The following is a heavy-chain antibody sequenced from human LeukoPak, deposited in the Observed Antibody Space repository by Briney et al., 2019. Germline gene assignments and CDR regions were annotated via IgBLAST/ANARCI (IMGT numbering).Heavy chain of an antibody. CDR3: AKDGSPYDFWSGYYDPFDY. V-gene: IGHV3-48*01. Sequence: PGGSLRLSCAASGFTFSSNSMNWARQAPGKGLEWVSYISSSSSTIYYADSVKGRFTISRDNSKNTLYLQMNSLRAEDTAVYYCAKDGSPYDFWSGYYDPFDYWGQGTLVTVSS. D-gene: IGHD3-3*01. J-gene: IGHJ4*02. CDR1: GFTFSSNS. CDR2: ISSSSSTI.